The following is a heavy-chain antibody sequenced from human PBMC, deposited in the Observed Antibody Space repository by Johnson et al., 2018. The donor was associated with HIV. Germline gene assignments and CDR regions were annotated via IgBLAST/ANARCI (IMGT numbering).Heavy chain of an antibody. Sequence: VQLVESGGDLVQPGGSLRLSCAASGFTVSSNYMSWVRQAPGKGLGWVSVIYSGGKTYYADSVKVRFTISRDNSKNTLYLQMNSLKAEDTAVYYCVSSGCQRCAFDIWGQGTMVTVSS. CDR1: GFTVSSNY. J-gene: IGHJ3*02. V-gene: IGHV3-66*01. CDR2: IYSGGKT. D-gene: IGHD6-19*01. CDR3: VSSGCQRCAFDI.